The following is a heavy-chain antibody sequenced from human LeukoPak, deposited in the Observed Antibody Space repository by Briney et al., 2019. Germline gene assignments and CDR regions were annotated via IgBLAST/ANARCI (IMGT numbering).Heavy chain of an antibody. CDR1: GFTLSSYG. D-gene: IGHD6-25*01. CDR2: LWYDGSNK. Sequence: PGRSLRLSCAASGFTLSSYGMHWVRQAPGKGLEWVAVLWYDGSNKYYADSVKGRFIISRDNSKNTLYLQMNSLRVEDTAVYYCAKDGPPYSSGGITCCFDYWGQGTLVTVSS. CDR3: AKDGPPYSSGGITCCFDY. J-gene: IGHJ4*02. V-gene: IGHV3-33*06.